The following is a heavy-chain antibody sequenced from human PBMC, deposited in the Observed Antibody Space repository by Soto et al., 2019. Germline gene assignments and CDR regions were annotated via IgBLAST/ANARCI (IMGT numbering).Heavy chain of an antibody. CDR1: GFTFSTYW. V-gene: IGHV3-7*01. D-gene: IGHD2-15*01. CDR3: ARDRGYCSGGTCYTVLDY. J-gene: IGHJ4*02. Sequence: EVQLVESGGGLVQPGGSLRLSCAASGFTFSTYWMNWVRQAQGKGLEWVANIKQDGGEKYYVDSVKGRFTISRDNAKSSLYLQMNSLRAGDTAVYYCARDRGYCSGGTCYTVLDYWGQGTLVTVSS. CDR2: IKQDGGEK.